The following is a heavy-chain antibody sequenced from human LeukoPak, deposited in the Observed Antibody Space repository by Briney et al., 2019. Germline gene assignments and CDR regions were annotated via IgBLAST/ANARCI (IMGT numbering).Heavy chain of an antibody. J-gene: IGHJ4*02. CDR1: GGSISSNY. V-gene: IGHV4-59*08. CDR3: ARHGHYDGNEYYFDY. Sequence: SETLSLTCTVSGGSISSNYWSWIRQPPGKGLEWIGYIYYSGSSNSNTNSNPSLKSRVTISVDTSKNQFSLKLSSVTAADTAVYYCARHGHYDGNEYYFDYWGQGTLVTVSS. CDR2: IYYSGSSNSNT. D-gene: IGHD4-23*01.